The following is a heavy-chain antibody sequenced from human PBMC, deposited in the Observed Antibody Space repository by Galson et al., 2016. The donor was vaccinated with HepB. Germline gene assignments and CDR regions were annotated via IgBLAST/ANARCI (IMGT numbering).Heavy chain of an antibody. Sequence: SETLSLTCTVSGTSVSNYFCSWIRQSPGKGLEWIGHIYFSGNTNYNPSLNSRVTISLDTSKNQFSLKLTSVTAADTAVYYCARDSAVHDNVVKLVRGVRSYFALWGRGALVTVSS. D-gene: IGHD1-1*01. CDR3: ARDSAVHDNVVKLVRGVRSYFAL. J-gene: IGHJ2*01. CDR2: IYFSGNT. V-gene: IGHV4-59*02. CDR1: GTSVSNYF.